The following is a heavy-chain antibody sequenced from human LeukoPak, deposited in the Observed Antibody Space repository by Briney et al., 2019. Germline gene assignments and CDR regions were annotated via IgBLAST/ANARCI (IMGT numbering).Heavy chain of an antibody. D-gene: IGHD5-18*01. Sequence: PGGSLRLSCAASGFTFSSYAMSWVRQAPGKGLEWVSAISGSGGSTYYADSVRGRFTISRDNSKNTLYLQMNSLRAEDTAVYYCAKGGSASRGYSYGFPWYFDYWGQGTVVTVSS. J-gene: IGHJ4*02. CDR1: GFTFSSYA. CDR2: ISGSGGST. V-gene: IGHV3-23*01. CDR3: AKGGSASRGYSYGFPWYFDY.